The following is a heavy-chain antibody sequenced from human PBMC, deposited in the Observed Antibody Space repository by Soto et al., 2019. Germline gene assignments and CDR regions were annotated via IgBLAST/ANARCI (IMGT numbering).Heavy chain of an antibody. Sequence: HPGGSLRLSCAASGFISRSYWMHWARQVPGKGLVWVSRINGDGRSTSYADSVKGRFTISRDNAKNTLYLQMNSLRADDTAVYYCARAQYLADDAFDIWGQGAMVTVSS. CDR3: ARAQYLADDAFDI. V-gene: IGHV3-74*01. J-gene: IGHJ3*02. D-gene: IGHD2-2*01. CDR1: GFISRSYW. CDR2: INGDGRST.